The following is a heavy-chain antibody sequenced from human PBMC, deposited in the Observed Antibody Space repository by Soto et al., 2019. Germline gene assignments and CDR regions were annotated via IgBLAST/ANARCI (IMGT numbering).Heavy chain of an antibody. Sequence: PGGSLRIACAACGFVFSDFQVNVVRQAPGGGLEWLSSITGTSAFTEYAESIEGRFTISRDNPNKLLFLHMDNLRPEDTAVYYCARDNLAFQGAFDLWGQGTLVTVS. CDR2: ITGTSAFT. CDR1: GFVFSDFQ. V-gene: IGHV3-21*01. J-gene: IGHJ4*02. D-gene: IGHD3-16*01. CDR3: ARDNLAFQGAFDL.